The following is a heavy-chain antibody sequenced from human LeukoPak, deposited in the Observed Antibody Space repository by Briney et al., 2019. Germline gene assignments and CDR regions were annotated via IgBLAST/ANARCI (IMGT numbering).Heavy chain of an antibody. Sequence: ASVKVSCKASGYTFTGYYMHWVRQAPGQGLQWMGWINPNSGGTNYAQKFQGRVTMTRDTSISTAYMELSRLRSDDTAVYYCARARHNYYGSGSYYGYWGQGTLVTVSS. CDR3: ARARHNYYGSGSYYGY. J-gene: IGHJ4*02. CDR2: INPNSGGT. D-gene: IGHD3-10*01. CDR1: GYTFTGYY. V-gene: IGHV1-2*02.